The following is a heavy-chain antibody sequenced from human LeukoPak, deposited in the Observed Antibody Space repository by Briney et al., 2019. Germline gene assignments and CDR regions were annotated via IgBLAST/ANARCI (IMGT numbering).Heavy chain of an antibody. J-gene: IGHJ6*02. CDR1: GYTFTSYG. Sequence: ASVKVSCKASGYTFTSYGISWVRQAPGQGLEWMGWISAYNDNTNYAQKLQGRVTMTTDTSTSTAYMELRSLRSDDTAVYYCARVAIGYCSSTSCHPGGMDVWGQGTTVTVS. V-gene: IGHV1-18*01. CDR3: ARVAIGYCSSTSCHPGGMDV. D-gene: IGHD2-2*01. CDR2: ISAYNDNT.